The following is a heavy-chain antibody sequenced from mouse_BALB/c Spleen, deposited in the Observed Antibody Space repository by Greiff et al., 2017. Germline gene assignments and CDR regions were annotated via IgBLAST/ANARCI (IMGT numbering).Heavy chain of an antibody. CDR2: ISSGGSYT. CDR1: GFTFSSYG. Sequence: EVKLVESGGDLVKPGGSLKLSCAASGFTFSSYGMSWVRQTPDKRLEWVATISSGGSYTYYPDSVKGRFTISRDNAKNTLYLQMSSLKSEDTAMYYCARLQLGRLYYYAMDYWGQGTSVTVSS. CDR3: ARLQLGRLYYYAMDY. D-gene: IGHD4-1*02. V-gene: IGHV5-6*02. J-gene: IGHJ4*01.